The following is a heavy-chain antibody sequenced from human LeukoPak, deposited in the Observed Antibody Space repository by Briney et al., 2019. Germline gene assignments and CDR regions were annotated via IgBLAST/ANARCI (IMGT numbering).Heavy chain of an antibody. CDR2: IYSGGST. J-gene: IGHJ1*01. CDR1: GFIVSSNY. D-gene: IGHD6-19*01. V-gene: IGHV3-53*05. Sequence: GGSLRLSCAASGFIVSSNYMSWVRQAPGKGLEWVSLIYSGGSTYYADSVKGRFTISRDNSKNTVYLQMNSLRAEDTAVYYCARNSIAVAGYFQHWGQGTLVTVSS. CDR3: ARNSIAVAGYFQH.